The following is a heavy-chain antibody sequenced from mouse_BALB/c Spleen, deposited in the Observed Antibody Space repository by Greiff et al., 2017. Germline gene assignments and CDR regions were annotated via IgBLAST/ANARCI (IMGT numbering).Heavy chain of an antibody. CDR1: GFTFSSFG. V-gene: IGHV5-17*02. J-gene: IGHJ4*01. Sequence: EVHLVESGGGLVQPGGSRKLSCAASGFTFSSFGMHWVRQAPEKGLEWVAYISSGSSTIYYADTVKGRFTISRDNPKNTLFLQMTSLRSEDTAMYYCAREAYLYYAMDDWGQGTSVTVSS. CDR2: ISSGSSTI. CDR3: AREAYLYYAMDD. D-gene: IGHD3-2*02.